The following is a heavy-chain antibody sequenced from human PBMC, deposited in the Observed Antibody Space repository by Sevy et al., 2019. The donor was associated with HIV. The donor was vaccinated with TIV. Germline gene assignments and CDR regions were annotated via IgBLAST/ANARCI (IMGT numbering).Heavy chain of an antibody. CDR3: ARVSEQQLNAFDI. CDR2: IYRGGSR. J-gene: IGHJ3*02. Sequence: GGSLRLSCAASGFTVSSSYMSWVRQAPGKGLEWVSVIYRGGSRYYADSVKGRFTISRDNSKNTLYLQMNSLGAEETAVYYCARVSEQQLNAFDIWGQGTMVTVSS. V-gene: IGHV3-53*01. CDR1: GFTVSSSY. D-gene: IGHD6-13*01.